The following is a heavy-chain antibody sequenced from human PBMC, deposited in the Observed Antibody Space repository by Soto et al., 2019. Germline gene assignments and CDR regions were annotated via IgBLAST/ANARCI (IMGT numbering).Heavy chain of an antibody. J-gene: IGHJ6*02. CDR2: IIPILTTP. CDR3: ATSVGIAPPGEDGMDV. V-gene: IGHV1-69*01. CDR1: GGTFSIYG. D-gene: IGHD2-21*01. Sequence: QVQLVQSGAEVKKTGSSVKVSCKASGGTFSIYGFSWVRQAPGQGPEWIGGIIPILTTPNYAQKFHGRVTIVADESTTTVYMELSSLKSEDTAVYYCATSVGIAPPGEDGMDVWGEATSLTVSS.